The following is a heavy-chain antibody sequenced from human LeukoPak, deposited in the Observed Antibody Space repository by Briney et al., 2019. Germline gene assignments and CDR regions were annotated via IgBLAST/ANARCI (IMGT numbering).Heavy chain of an antibody. CDR1: GFTVSSNY. Sequence: GGSLRLSCAASGFTVSSNYMSWVRQAPGKGLGWVSAISGSGGSTYYADSVKGRFTISRDNPKSTLFLQMNSLRAEDTAVYYCAKDPRVGSRVATPCHWGQGTLVTVSS. V-gene: IGHV3-23*01. CDR2: ISGSGGST. D-gene: IGHD5-24*01. CDR3: AKDPRVGSRVATPCH. J-gene: IGHJ4*02.